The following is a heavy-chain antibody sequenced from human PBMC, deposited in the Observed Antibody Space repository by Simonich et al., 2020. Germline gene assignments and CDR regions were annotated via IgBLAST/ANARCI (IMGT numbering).Heavy chain of an antibody. D-gene: IGHD6-6*01. CDR3: AREGIAARDAFDI. CDR1: GCTFSSYW. CDR2: IKQDGSEK. V-gene: IGHV3-7*01. J-gene: IGHJ3*02. Sequence: EVQLVESGGGLVQPGGSLRLSCAASGCTFSSYWMSWVGQAPGKGWEWVAKIKQDGSEKYYVDSVKGRFTISRDNAKNSLYLQMNSLRAEDTAVYYCAREGIAARDAFDIWGQGTMVTVSS.